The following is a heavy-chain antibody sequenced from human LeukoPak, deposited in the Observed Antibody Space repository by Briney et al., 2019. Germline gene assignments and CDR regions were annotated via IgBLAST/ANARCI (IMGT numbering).Heavy chain of an antibody. CDR1: GASVSSGGYY. V-gene: IGHV4-31*03. D-gene: IGHD3-22*01. J-gene: IGHJ4*02. Sequence: KASETLSLTCTVSGASVSSGGYYWSWIRQHPRKGLEWIGYIYYSGSTYYNPSLKSRLTISVDTFKNQFSLKLSSVTAADTAVYYCARDRGYFDSALGYFDYWGQGTLVTVSS. CDR2: IYYSGST. CDR3: ARDRGYFDSALGYFDY.